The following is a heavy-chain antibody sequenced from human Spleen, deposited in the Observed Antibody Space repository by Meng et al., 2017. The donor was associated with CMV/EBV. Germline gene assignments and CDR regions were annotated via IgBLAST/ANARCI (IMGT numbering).Heavy chain of an antibody. CDR2: ISSSSSTI. D-gene: IGHD2-2*01. V-gene: IGHV3-48*04. CDR1: GFTFSSYN. CDR3: ARDRVVVPAAFVGYYGMDV. Sequence: GESLKISGAASGFTFSSYNMNWVRQAPGKGLEWVSYISSSSSTIYYADSVKGRFTISRDNAKNSLYLQMNSLRAEDTAVYYCARDRVVVPAAFVGYYGMDVWGQGTTVTVSS. J-gene: IGHJ6*02.